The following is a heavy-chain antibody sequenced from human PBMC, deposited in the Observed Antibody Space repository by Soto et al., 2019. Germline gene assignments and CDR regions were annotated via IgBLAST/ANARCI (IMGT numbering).Heavy chain of an antibody. CDR1: GGSISSYY. CDR2: IYYSGST. V-gene: IGHV4-59*08. D-gene: IGHD2-2*01. CDR3: ARLTSSTSCLDY. Sequence: SETLSLTCTVSGGSISSYYWSWIRQPPGKGLEWIGYIYYSGSTNYNPSLKSRVTISVDTSKNQFSLKLSSVTAADTAVYYCARLTSSTSCLDYWGQGTLVTVSS. J-gene: IGHJ4*02.